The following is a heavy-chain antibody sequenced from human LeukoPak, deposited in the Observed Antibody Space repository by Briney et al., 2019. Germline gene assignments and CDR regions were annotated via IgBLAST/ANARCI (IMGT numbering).Heavy chain of an antibody. Sequence: GGSLRLSCAASGFTFSSYSMNWVRQAPGKGLEWVSYISTSSSSIYYADSVKGRFTISRDNSKNTLYLQMNSLRAEDTAVYYCAKDLGIAVAGDFDYWGQGTLVTVSS. CDR2: ISTSSSSI. V-gene: IGHV3-48*01. D-gene: IGHD6-19*01. J-gene: IGHJ4*02. CDR1: GFTFSSYS. CDR3: AKDLGIAVAGDFDY.